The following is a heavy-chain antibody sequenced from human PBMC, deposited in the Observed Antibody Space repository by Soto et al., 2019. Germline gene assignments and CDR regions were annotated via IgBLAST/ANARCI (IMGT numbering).Heavy chain of an antibody. V-gene: IGHV2-26*04. J-gene: IGHJ5*02. CDR1: GFSLSNAGLG. Sequence: QVTVKESGPVLVKPTETLTLTCTVSGFSLSNAGLGVSWIRQPPGKALEWLAHIFSNDEKSYSTSLKSRLTISXDXAKSQVVLIMTNMDPGDTATYYCASTYSTSWYWFDTWGQGTLVTVSS. CDR3: ASTYSTSWYWFDT. D-gene: IGHD6-13*01. CDR2: IFSNDEK.